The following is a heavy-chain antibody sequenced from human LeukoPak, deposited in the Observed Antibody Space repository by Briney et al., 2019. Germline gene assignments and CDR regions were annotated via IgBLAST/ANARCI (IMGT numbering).Heavy chain of an antibody. J-gene: IGHJ3*02. CDR2: INPNSGGT. CDR3: AVATVTTWDAFDI. Sequence: ASLKVSCKASGYTFTGYYMHWVRQAPGQGLEWMGWINPNSGGTNYAQKFQGRVTMTRDTSISTAYMELSRLRSDDTAVYYCAVATVTTWDAFDIWGQGTMVTVSS. CDR1: GYTFTGYY. D-gene: IGHD4-17*01. V-gene: IGHV1-2*02.